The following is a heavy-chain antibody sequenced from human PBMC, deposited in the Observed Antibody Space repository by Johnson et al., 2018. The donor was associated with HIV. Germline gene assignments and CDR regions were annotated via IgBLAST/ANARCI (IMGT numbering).Heavy chain of an antibody. V-gene: IGHV3-30*02. CDR1: GFTFGDYA. CDR3: ASKTPVVEDAFDI. D-gene: IGHD2-2*01. CDR2: IRYDGSNK. J-gene: IGHJ3*02. Sequence: QVQLVESGGGLVQPGRSLRLSCTGSGFTFGDYAMSWVRQAPGKGLEWVAFIRYDGSNKYYADSVKGRFTISRDNSKNTLYLQMNSLRAEDTAVYYCASKTPVVEDAFDIWGQGTMVTVSS.